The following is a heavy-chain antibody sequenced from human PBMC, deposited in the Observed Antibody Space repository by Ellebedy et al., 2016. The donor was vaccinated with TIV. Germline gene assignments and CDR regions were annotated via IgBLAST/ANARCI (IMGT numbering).Heavy chain of an antibody. V-gene: IGHV4-39*01. J-gene: IGHJ5*02. D-gene: IGHD3-10*01. CDR1: GGSISSSSYY. CDR2: IYYSGST. Sequence: SETLSLXXTVSGGSISSSSYYWGWIRQPPGKGLEWIGSIYYSGSTYYNPSLKSRVTISVDTSKNQFSLKLSSVTAADTAVYYCARGRGYYGSGSYRDNWFDPWGQGTLVTVSS. CDR3: ARGRGYYGSGSYRDNWFDP.